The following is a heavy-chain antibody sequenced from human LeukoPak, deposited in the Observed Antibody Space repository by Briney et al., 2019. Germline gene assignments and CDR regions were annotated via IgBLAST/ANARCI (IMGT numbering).Heavy chain of an antibody. J-gene: IGHJ4*02. D-gene: IGHD1-1*01. Sequence: GAPVKVSSTASGYTFTAYGINWVRQAPGQRREWVGWISAYNGNTNYAQQLQGRVTMTTDTSTNTAYMELTSLRSDDTAVYYCARAQRLERLPQYYWGQGNLVTVSS. CDR3: ARAQRLERLPQYY. CDR1: GYTFTAYG. CDR2: ISAYNGNT. V-gene: IGHV1-18*01.